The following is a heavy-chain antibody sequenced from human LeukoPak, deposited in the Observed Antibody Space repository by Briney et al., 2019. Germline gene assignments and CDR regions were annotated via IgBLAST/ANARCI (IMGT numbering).Heavy chain of an antibody. CDR2: IYSGGTT. Sequence: GGSLRLSCAASGFSASGNFMSWVRQAPGKGLEWVSVIYSGGTTYYADSVRGRFTISRDNSKNTLYLQMNSLRAEDTAVYYCARDGYGNNYMDVWGKGTTVTVSS. CDR1: GFSASGNF. V-gene: IGHV3-53*01. D-gene: IGHD5-18*01. J-gene: IGHJ6*03. CDR3: ARDGYGNNYMDV.